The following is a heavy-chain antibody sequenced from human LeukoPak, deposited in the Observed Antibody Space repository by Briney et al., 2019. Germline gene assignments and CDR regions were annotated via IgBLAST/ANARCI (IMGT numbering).Heavy chain of an antibody. CDR3: AKDRLNTMDAFDI. V-gene: IGHV3-23*01. Sequence: GGTLRLSCVVSGFTFINYAMSWVRQAPGKGLEWVSAISGSGGTTYYADSVKGRFTISRDNSKNTLYLQMNSLRAEDTAVYYCAKDRLNTMDAFDIWGQGTMVTVSS. D-gene: IGHD3-10*01. J-gene: IGHJ3*02. CDR1: GFTFINYA. CDR2: ISGSGGTT.